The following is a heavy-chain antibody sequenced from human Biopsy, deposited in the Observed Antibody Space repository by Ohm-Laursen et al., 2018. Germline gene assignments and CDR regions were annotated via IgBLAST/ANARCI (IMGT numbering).Heavy chain of an antibody. CDR1: GDTFTTSA. V-gene: IGHV1-69*04. Sequence: SVTVSCKASGDTFTTSAISWVRQVPGQGLDWMGRIIPILGTVDCGQNFQGRVTIRADTSTTFLELTSLRYDDTAVYYCASGDIGGIGLDVWGLGTTVTVSS. CDR3: ASGDIGGIGLDV. J-gene: IGHJ6*02. CDR2: IIPILGTV. D-gene: IGHD3-10*01.